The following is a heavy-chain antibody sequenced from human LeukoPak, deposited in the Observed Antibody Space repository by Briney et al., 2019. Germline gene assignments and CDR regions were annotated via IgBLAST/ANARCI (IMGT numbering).Heavy chain of an antibody. V-gene: IGHV3-33*01. CDR1: GFTFSSYG. J-gene: IGHJ6*04. Sequence: PGRPLRLSCAASGFTFSSYGMHWVRQAPGKGLKRVAVIWYDGSNKYYADSVKGRFTISRDNSKNTLYLQMNSLRAEDTAVYYCARDGCSSTSCYGPYYYYYYGMDVWVKGTRVTVSS. CDR3: ARDGCSSTSCYGPYYYYYYGMDV. D-gene: IGHD2-2*01. CDR2: IWYDGSNK.